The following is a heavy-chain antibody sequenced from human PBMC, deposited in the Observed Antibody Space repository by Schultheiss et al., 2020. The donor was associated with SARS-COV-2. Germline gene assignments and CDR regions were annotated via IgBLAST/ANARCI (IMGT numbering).Heavy chain of an antibody. CDR3: ARDYGAFKLDY. CDR2: IGADSGGR. V-gene: IGHV3-23*01. CDR1: GFTFSSYA. D-gene: IGHD4/OR15-4a*01. J-gene: IGHJ4*02. Sequence: GGSLRLSCAVSGFTFSSYAMSWVRQAPGKGLEWVSAIGADSGGRDYADSVKGRFTISRDNSKNTLYLQMNSLRAEDTAAYYCARDYGAFKLDYWGQGTLVTVSS.